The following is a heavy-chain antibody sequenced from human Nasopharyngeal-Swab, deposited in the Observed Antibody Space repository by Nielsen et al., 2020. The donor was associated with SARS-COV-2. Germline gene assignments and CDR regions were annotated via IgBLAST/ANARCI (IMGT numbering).Heavy chain of an antibody. CDR3: ASLHAFDI. V-gene: IGHV3-7*01. CDR2: IKQDGSEK. J-gene: IGHJ3*02. D-gene: IGHD5/OR15-5a*01. Sequence: GESLKISCAASGFTFDDYGMSWVRQAPGKGLEWVANIKQDGSEKYYVDSVKGRFTISRDNARNSLYLQMNSLRAEDTAVYYCASLHAFDIWGQGTLVTVSS. CDR1: GFTFDDYG.